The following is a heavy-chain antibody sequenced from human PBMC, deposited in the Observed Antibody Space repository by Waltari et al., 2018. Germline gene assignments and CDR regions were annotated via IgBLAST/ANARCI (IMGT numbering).Heavy chain of an antibody. D-gene: IGHD3-16*01. J-gene: IGHJ4*02. CDR2: IHYIGDT. CDR3: ARDTWGSNHYFEF. V-gene: IGHV4-39*07. CDR1: GDSISNNNYY. Sequence: QLQLQESGPGLVEPSETLSLTCTASGDSISNNNYYLGWIRQPRGTGLQWIGSIHYIGDTYYSSSLKSRVIISVDTSNNQFSLRLTSVTAADTAIYFCARDTWGSNHYFEFWGQGTLVTVSS.